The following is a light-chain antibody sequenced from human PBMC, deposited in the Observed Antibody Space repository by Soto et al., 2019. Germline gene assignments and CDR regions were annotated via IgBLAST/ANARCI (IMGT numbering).Light chain of an antibody. Sequence: QSALTQPRSVSGSPGQSVTISCTGTSNDIGIYNYVSWYQQHPGKAPKLMIYDVNNRPSGVPDRFSGSKSGNTASLTISGLQAEDEAEYYCCSYAGTYTLYVFGTGTKLTVL. CDR2: DVN. CDR3: CSYAGTYTLYV. J-gene: IGLJ1*01. CDR1: SNDIGIYNY. V-gene: IGLV2-11*01.